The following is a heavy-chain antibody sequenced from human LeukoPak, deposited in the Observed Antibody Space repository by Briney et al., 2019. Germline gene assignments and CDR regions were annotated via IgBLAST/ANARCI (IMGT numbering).Heavy chain of an antibody. Sequence: PGGSLRLSCAASGFTFSNNGMSWVRQAPGKGLEWVSTISGSGSSTYYADSVKGRFTISRDNSKNTLYLQMNSLRAEDTAVYHCAKGGFGYLDYWGQGTLVTVSS. CDR3: AKGGFGYLDY. CDR2: ISGSGSST. V-gene: IGHV3-23*01. CDR1: GFTFSNNG. D-gene: IGHD3-3*01. J-gene: IGHJ4*02.